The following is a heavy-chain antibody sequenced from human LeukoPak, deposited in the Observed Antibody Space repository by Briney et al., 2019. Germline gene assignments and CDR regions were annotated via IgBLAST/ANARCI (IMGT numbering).Heavy chain of an antibody. CDR3: AGTLAGATGSDY. Sequence: PGGSLRLSCAASGFTFSSYSMNWVRQAPGKGLEWVSSISSSSSYIYYADSVKGRFTISRDNAKNSLYLQMNSLRAEDTAVYYCAGTLAGATGSDYWGQGTLVTVSS. J-gene: IGHJ4*02. CDR2: ISSSSSYI. CDR1: GFTFSSYS. V-gene: IGHV3-21*01. D-gene: IGHD1-26*01.